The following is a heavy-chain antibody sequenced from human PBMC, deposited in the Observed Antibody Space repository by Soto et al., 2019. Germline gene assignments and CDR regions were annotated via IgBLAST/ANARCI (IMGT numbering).Heavy chain of an antibody. CDR3: AKVHTDDEAKDILTGGRPWGY. Sequence: GGSLRLSCAASGFTVSSYAMSWVRQAPGKGLEWVSAISGSGGSTYYANSVKGRFTISRDNSKNTLYLQMNSLRAEDTAVYYCAKVHTDDEAKDILTGGRPWGYWGQGTLVTVSS. D-gene: IGHD3-9*01. V-gene: IGHV3-23*01. CDR1: GFTVSSYA. J-gene: IGHJ4*02. CDR2: ISGSGGST.